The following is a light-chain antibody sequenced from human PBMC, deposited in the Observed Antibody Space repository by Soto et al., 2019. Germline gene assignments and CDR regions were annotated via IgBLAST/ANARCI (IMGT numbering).Light chain of an antibody. CDR1: QSISSY. CDR2: AAS. CDR3: QQSYSTPRT. J-gene: IGKJ1*01. Sequence: DIQMTQSPSSLSASVGDRVTITCRASQSISSYLNWYQQKPGKAPKLLSYAASSLQSGVPSRCSGSGSGTDFTLTISSLQPEDFATYYCQQSYSTPRTFGQGTKVDIK. V-gene: IGKV1-39*01.